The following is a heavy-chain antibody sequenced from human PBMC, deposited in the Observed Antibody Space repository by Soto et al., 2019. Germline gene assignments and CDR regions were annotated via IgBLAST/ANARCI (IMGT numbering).Heavy chain of an antibody. CDR3: ARDPAIYCSGGSCYSGMDV. Sequence: PGGSLRLSCAASGFTFSSYSMNWVRQAPGKGLEWVSSISSSSSYIYYADSVKGRFTISRDNAKNSLYLQMNSLRAEDTAVYFCARDPAIYCSGGSCYSGMDVWGQGTTVTVS. V-gene: IGHV3-21*06. CDR1: GFTFSSYS. J-gene: IGHJ6*02. D-gene: IGHD2-15*01. CDR2: ISSSSSYI.